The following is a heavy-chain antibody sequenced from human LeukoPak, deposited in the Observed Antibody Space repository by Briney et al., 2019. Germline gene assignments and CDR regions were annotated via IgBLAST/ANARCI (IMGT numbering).Heavy chain of an antibody. J-gene: IGHJ4*02. CDR2: ISSSSSYI. V-gene: IGHV3-21*04. D-gene: IGHD3-22*01. CDR3: ARDDVYTGGYYYF. CDR1: GFTFSSYS. Sequence: GGSLRLSCAASGFTFSSYSMNWVRQAPGKGLEWVSSISSSSSYIYYADSVKGRFTISRDNAKNSLYLQMNSLRAEDTAVYYCARDDVYTGGYYYFGGQGTLVTVSS.